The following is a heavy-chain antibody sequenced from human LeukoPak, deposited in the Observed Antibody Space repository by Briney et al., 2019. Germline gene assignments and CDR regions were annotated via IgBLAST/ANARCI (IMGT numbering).Heavy chain of an antibody. D-gene: IGHD1-7*01. CDR2: IYHSGST. CDR3: ARAPLTGTTYYYYYMDV. V-gene: IGHV4-4*02. Sequence: SETLSLTCAVSGGSISSSNWWSWVRQPPGKGLEWIGEIYHSGSTYYNPSLKSRVTISVGRSKNQFSLKLSSVTAADTAVYYCARAPLTGTTYYYYYMDVWGKGTTVTVSS. CDR1: GGSISSSNW. J-gene: IGHJ6*03.